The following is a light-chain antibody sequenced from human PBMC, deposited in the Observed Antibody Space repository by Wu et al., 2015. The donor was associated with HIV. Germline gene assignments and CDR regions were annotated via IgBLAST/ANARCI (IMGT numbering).Light chain of an antibody. J-gene: IGKJ1*01. V-gene: IGKV1-5*03. CDR1: QSIGNC. Sequence: DIQMTQSPSSLSASAGDRVAITCRASQSIGNCLAWYQQKPGKAPKLLIYKASSLESGVPSRFSGSGSGTEFTLTISSLQPDDFATYYCQQYNSYSWTFGQGTKVEIK. CDR2: KAS. CDR3: QQYNSYSWT.